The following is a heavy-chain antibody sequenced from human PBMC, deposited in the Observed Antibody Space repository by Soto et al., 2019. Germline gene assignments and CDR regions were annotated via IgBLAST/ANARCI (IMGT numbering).Heavy chain of an antibody. D-gene: IGHD5-12*01. V-gene: IGHV1-69*13. CDR2: IIPIFGTA. CDR1: GGTFSSYA. CDR3: ARDLPEMATTKVIYGMDV. J-gene: IGHJ6*02. Sequence: GASVKVSCKASGGTFSSYAISWVRQAPGQGLEWMGGIIPIFGTADYAQKFQGRVTITADESTSTAYMELSSLRSEDTAVYYCARDLPEMATTKVIYGMDVWGQGTTVTVPS.